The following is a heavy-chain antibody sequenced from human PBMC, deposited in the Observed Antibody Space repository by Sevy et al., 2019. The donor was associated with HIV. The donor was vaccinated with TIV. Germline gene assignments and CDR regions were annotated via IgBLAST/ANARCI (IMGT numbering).Heavy chain of an antibody. J-gene: IGHJ4*02. D-gene: IGHD1-1*01. V-gene: IGHV3-49*04. CDR3: TRWKGAKSVFDN. CDR1: GFTFTDYA. Sequence: GGSLRLSCTASGFTFTDYAMNWVRQSPGKGLEWVAFFKRKADGGTLDHAASVKGRFTISRDDSKNIAYLQRNDLKTEETGVNYCTRWKGAKSVFDNWGQGALVTVSS. CDR2: FKRKADGGTL.